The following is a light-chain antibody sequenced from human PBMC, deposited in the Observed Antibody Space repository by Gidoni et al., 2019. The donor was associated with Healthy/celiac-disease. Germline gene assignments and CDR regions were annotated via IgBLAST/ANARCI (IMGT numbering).Light chain of an antibody. V-gene: IGKV3-15*01. CDR2: GAS. Sequence: EIVLTQSPATLSVSPCERATLSCRASPSVSSNLAWYQQKPGQAPRLLIYGASTRATGTPARFSGSGTGTEFTLTISSLQSEDFAVYFCQQYNNWPPSITFGQGTRLEIK. J-gene: IGKJ5*01. CDR3: QQYNNWPPSIT. CDR1: PSVSSN.